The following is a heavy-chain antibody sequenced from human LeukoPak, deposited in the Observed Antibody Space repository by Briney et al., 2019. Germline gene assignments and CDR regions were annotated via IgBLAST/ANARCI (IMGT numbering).Heavy chain of an antibody. D-gene: IGHD3-3*01. J-gene: IGHJ6*02. CDR3: ESTPPNYDFWSMHV. Sequence: ASVKVSCKASGYTFTSYDINWVRQAAGQGLEWMGWMNPNSGKTGYAKKFQGRVTMTRNTYIRTDYMEVRRLRSEETAVHYCESTPPNYDFWSMHVWGQGTTVTVSS. CDR1: GYTFTSYD. V-gene: IGHV1-8*01. CDR2: MNPNSGKT.